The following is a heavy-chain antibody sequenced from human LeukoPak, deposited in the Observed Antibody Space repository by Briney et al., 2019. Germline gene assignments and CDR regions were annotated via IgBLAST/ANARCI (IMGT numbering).Heavy chain of an antibody. CDR3: AKGPHYYDRKNWFDP. CDR2: IRYDGSNK. V-gene: IGHV3-30*02. D-gene: IGHD3-22*01. Sequence: PGGSLRLSCAASGFTFSSYGMHWVRQAPGKGLEWVAFIRYDGSNKYYADSVKGRFTISRDNSKNTLYMQMNSLRSEDTAVYYCAKGPHYYDRKNWFDPWGQGTLVTVSS. J-gene: IGHJ5*02. CDR1: GFTFSSYG.